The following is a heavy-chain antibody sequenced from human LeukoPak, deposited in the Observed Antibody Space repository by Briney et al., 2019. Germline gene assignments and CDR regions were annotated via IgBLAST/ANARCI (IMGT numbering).Heavy chain of an antibody. CDR1: VYTFTIYG. CDR2: ISAYNGNT. V-gene: IGHV1-18*01. D-gene: IGHD2-2*01. CDR3: ARVLYCSSTSCPADYGDYLFDY. J-gene: IGHJ4*02. Sequence: GASVTVSFKASVYTFTIYGISWVRQAPGQGLEWMGWISAYNGNTNYAQKLQGGVTMTTDTSTSTAYMELRSLRSDDTAVYYCARVLYCSSTSCPADYGDYLFDYWGQGTLVTVSS.